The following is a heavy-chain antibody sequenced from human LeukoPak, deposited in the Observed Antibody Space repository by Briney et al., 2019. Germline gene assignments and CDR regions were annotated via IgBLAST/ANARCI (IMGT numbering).Heavy chain of an antibody. V-gene: IGHV5-51*01. CDR2: IYPGNSDA. CDR1: GYIFTTYW. J-gene: IGHJ4*02. CDR3: ARAGGGGLWDY. Sequence: GKSLKISCQGSGYIFTTYWIAWVRQMPGRGLEYMGAIYPGNSDATYSPSFQGQVTFSADKSTSTAYLQWSSLKASDTAIFYCARAGGGGLWDYWGQGTLVTVSS. D-gene: IGHD3-16*01.